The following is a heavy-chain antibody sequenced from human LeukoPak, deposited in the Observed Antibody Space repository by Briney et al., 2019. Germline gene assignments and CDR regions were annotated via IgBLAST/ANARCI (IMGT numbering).Heavy chain of an antibody. CDR2: IYHSGST. CDR1: GGSFSGYY. D-gene: IGHD3-10*01. V-gene: IGHV4-34*01. J-gene: IGHJ4*02. Sequence: SETLSLTCAVYGGSFSGYYWSWIRQPPGKGLEWIGSIYHSGSTYYNPSLKSRVTISVDTSKNQFSLKLSSVTAADTAVYYCARDRYYGSGSYYDYWGQGTLVTVSS. CDR3: ARDRYYGSGSYYDY.